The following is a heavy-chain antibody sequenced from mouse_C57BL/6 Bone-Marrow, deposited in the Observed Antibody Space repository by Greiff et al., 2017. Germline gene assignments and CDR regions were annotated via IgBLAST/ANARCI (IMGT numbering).Heavy chain of an antibody. Sequence: EVQVVEPGGGLVQPGGSLKLSCAASGFTFSDYYMHWVRQTPEKRLEWVAYISNGGGSTYYPETVKGRFTISGDNAKNTLDLQMSRLKSEDTAMYYCARPYGYAFAYWGQGTLVTVSA. D-gene: IGHD2-2*01. J-gene: IGHJ3*01. CDR1: GFTFSDYY. V-gene: IGHV5-12*01. CDR3: ARPYGYAFAY. CDR2: ISNGGGST.